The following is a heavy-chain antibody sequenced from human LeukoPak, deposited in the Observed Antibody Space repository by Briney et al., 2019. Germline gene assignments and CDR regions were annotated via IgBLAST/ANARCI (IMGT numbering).Heavy chain of an antibody. CDR2: IYYSGST. D-gene: IGHD3-10*01. J-gene: IGHJ5*02. V-gene: IGHV4-61*01. Sequence: SETLSLTCTVSGGSISSSSYYWSWIRQPPGKGLEWIGYIYYSGSTNYNPSLKSRVTISVDTSKNQFSLKLSSVTAADTAVYYCAREITVRGVIIEIGYNWFDPWGQGTLVTVSS. CDR3: AREITVRGVIIEIGYNWFDP. CDR1: GGSISSSSYY.